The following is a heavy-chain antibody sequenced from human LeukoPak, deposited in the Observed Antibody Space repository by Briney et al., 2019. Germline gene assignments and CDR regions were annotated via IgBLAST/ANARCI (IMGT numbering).Heavy chain of an antibody. V-gene: IGHV4-34*01. Sequence: SSETLSLTCAVYGASFSGFHWSWIRQPPGKGLEWLGKIDHSGRTNYNPSLKSRVTMSVDTSKDQFSLKLTSVTAADTAVYYCARGEYYDTSGDRKNWFGPWGQGTLVTVSP. CDR1: GASFSGFH. CDR3: ARGEYYDTSGDRKNWFGP. J-gene: IGHJ5*02. CDR2: IDHSGRT. D-gene: IGHD3-22*01.